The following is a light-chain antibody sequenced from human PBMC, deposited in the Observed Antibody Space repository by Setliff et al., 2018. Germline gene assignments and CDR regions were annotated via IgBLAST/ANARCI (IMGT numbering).Light chain of an antibody. CDR2: EVT. CDR3: QSYGGSPDFYV. Sequence: QSVLTQPPSASGSPGQSVTISCSGTNNDVGAYDYVSWYQQHPGKAPKLILSEVTKRPSGVPDRFSGSKSGNTASLAIAGLQAEDEADYYCQSYGGSPDFYVFGTGTKVTVL. J-gene: IGLJ1*01. V-gene: IGLV2-8*01. CDR1: NNDVGAYDY.